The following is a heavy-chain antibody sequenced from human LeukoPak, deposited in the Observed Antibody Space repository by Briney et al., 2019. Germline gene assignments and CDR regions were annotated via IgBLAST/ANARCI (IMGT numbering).Heavy chain of an antibody. J-gene: IGHJ5*02. CDR3: ARAVRYCSGGSCYNWFDP. D-gene: IGHD2-15*01. Sequence: ASVKVSCKASGYTFTSYGISWVRQAPGQGLEWMGWISAYNGNANYAQKLQGRVTMTTDTSTSTAYMELRSLRSDDTAVYYCARAVRYCSGGSCYNWFDPWGQGTLVTVSS. V-gene: IGHV1-18*01. CDR1: GYTFTSYG. CDR2: ISAYNGNA.